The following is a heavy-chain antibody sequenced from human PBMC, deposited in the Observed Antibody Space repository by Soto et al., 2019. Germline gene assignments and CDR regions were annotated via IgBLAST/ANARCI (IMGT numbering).Heavy chain of an antibody. CDR3: VRYCSTTLCNGVATRTFDY. D-gene: IGHD2-2*01. J-gene: IGHJ4*02. V-gene: IGHV3-21*01. CDR1: GFTVSSNY. Sequence: GVSLRLSCAASGFTVSSNYMSWVRQAPGKGLEWVSTISGSGAFTYYADSVKGRFTISRDNTRNSLYLQMNSLRDEDTALYYCVRYCSTTLCNGVATRTFDYWGQGTLVTVSS. CDR2: ISGSGAFT.